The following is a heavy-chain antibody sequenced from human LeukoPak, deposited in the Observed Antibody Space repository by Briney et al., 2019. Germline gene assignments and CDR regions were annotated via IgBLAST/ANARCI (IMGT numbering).Heavy chain of an antibody. CDR3: ARDQYDSVWGSYRPYFDF. CDR2: ISIYNGNT. V-gene: IGHV1-18*01. Sequence: ASVKVSCKASGYTFSSYGVSWIRQAPGQGLEWMGSISIYNGNTKYAENFRGRVTMTTDTSTSTAFMELSLRSDDTAMYCCARDQYDSVWGSYRPYFDFWGQGTLVTVSS. J-gene: IGHJ4*02. CDR1: GYTFSSYG. D-gene: IGHD3-16*02.